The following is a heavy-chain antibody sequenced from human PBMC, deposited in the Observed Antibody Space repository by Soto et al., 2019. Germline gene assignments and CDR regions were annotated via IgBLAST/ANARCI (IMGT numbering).Heavy chain of an antibody. D-gene: IGHD3-10*01. V-gene: IGHV4-4*07. Sequence: SETLSLTCTVSGGSFSSYYWSWFRQPAGKGLEWIGRIYTSGNTNYIPSLKSRVTMSVDTSKNQFSLKLSSVTAADTAVYYWARASMVYGMDLWGQGTTVTVSS. CDR3: ARASMVYGMDL. CDR1: GGSFSSYY. CDR2: IYTSGNT. J-gene: IGHJ6*02.